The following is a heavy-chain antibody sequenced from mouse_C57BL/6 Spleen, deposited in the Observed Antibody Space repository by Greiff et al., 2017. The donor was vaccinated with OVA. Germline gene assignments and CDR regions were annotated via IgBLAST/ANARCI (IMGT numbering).Heavy chain of an antibody. J-gene: IGHJ1*03. Sequence: QVQLQQPGAELVKPGASVKLSCKASGYTFTSYWMHWVKQRPGQGLEWIGMIHPNSGSTNYNEKFKSKATLTVDKSSSTAYMQLSSLTSEDSAVYYCARPAYGNSRYWYFDVWGTGTTVTVSS. CDR2: IHPNSGST. V-gene: IGHV1-64*01. D-gene: IGHD2-1*01. CDR3: ARPAYGNSRYWYFDV. CDR1: GYTFTSYW.